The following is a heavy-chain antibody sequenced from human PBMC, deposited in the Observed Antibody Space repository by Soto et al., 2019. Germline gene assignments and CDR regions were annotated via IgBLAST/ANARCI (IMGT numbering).Heavy chain of an antibody. D-gene: IGHD3-3*01. Sequence: ASVKVSCKASGYTFTSYDINWVRQATGQGLEWMGWMNPNSGNTGYAQKFQGRVTRTRKTSMSTAYMELSSLRSEDTAVYYCARGINSGRYDYYDFWSGYYLCAFDIWGQGTMGTVSS. V-gene: IGHV1-8*01. CDR3: ARGINSGRYDYYDFWSGYYLCAFDI. J-gene: IGHJ3*02. CDR2: MNPNSGNT. CDR1: GYTFTSYD.